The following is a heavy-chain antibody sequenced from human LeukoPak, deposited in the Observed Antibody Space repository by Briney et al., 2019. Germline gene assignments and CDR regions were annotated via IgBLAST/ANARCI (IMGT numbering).Heavy chain of an antibody. CDR3: ARDEGQWLA. Sequence: SETLSLTCTVSGGSISSGGYYWSWIRQHPGKGLEWIGYIYYSGSTNYNPSLRSRVTISVDTSKNQFSLKLSSVTAADTAVYYCARDEGQWLAWGQGTLVTVSS. D-gene: IGHD6-19*01. V-gene: IGHV4-61*08. CDR1: GGSISSGGYY. CDR2: IYYSGST. J-gene: IGHJ4*02.